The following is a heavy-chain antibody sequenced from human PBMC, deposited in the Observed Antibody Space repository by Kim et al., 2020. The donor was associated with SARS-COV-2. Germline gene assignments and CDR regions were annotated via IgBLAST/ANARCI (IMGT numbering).Heavy chain of an antibody. D-gene: IGHD3-22*01. CDR3: ARDYYDSSGYYPFDY. CDR1: GFTFSSYW. J-gene: IGHJ4*02. V-gene: IGHV3-7*01. CDR2: IKQDGSEK. Sequence: GGSLRLSCAASGFTFSSYWMSWVRQAPGKGLEWVANIKQDGSEKYYVDSVKGRFTISRDNAKNSLYLQMNSLRAEDTAVYYCARDYYDSSGYYPFDYWGQGTLVTVSS.